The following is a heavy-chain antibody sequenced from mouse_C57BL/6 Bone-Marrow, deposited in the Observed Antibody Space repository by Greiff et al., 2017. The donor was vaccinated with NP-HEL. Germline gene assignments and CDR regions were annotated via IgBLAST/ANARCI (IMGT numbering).Heavy chain of an antibody. J-gene: IGHJ1*03. CDR3: ARPDV. CDR1: GYTFTDYY. CDR2: IYPGSGNT. Sequence: VKLQQSGAELVRPGASVKLSCKASGYTFTDYYINWVKQRPGQGLEWIARIYPGSGNTYYNEKFKGKATLTAEKSSSTAYMQLSSLTSEDSAVYFCARPDVWGTGTTVTVSS. V-gene: IGHV1-76*01.